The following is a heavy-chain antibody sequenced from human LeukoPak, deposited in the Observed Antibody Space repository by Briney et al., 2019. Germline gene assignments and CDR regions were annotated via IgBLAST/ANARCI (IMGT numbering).Heavy chain of an antibody. D-gene: IGHD4-17*01. CDR3: ARGGGYGDYKHYYYYGMDV. CDR2: IIPILGIA. CDR1: GGTFSSYA. Sequence: SVKVSCKASGGTFSSYAISWVRQAPGQGLEWMGRIIPILGIANYAQKFQGRVTITADKSTSTAYMELSSLRSEDTAVYYCARGGGYGDYKHYYYYGMDVWGQGTTVTVSS. V-gene: IGHV1-69*04. J-gene: IGHJ6*02.